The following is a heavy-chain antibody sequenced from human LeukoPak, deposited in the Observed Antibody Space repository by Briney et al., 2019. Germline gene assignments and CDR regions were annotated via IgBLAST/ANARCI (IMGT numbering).Heavy chain of an antibody. Sequence: GGSLRLSCAASGYTFSSYAMTWVRQAPGKGLEWVAVIWYDGSNKYYADSVKGRFTISRDNSKNTLYLQMNSLRAEDTAVYYCARVKVGATQYAFDIWGQGTMVTVSS. CDR3: ARVKVGATQYAFDI. D-gene: IGHD1-26*01. CDR2: IWYDGSNK. CDR1: GYTFSSYA. V-gene: IGHV3-33*08. J-gene: IGHJ3*02.